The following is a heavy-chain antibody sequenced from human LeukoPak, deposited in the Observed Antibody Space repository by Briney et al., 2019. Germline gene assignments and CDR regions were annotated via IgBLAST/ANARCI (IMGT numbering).Heavy chain of an antibody. Sequence: PGGSLRLSCAVSGFTFSNYWMHWVRQVPGKGLVWVSRIKSDGSSISYADSVKGRFTISRDNAKNTLHLQMNSLRVEDTAVYYCARESIMRVGRQSDAFDIWGQRIMVTVSS. CDR3: ARESIMRVGRQSDAFDI. J-gene: IGHJ3*02. V-gene: IGHV3-74*01. CDR2: IKSDGSSI. D-gene: IGHD3-22*01. CDR1: GFTFSNYW.